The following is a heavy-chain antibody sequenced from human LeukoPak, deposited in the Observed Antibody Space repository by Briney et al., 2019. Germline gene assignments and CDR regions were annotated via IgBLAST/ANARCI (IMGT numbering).Heavy chain of an antibody. Sequence: ESSETLSLTCTVSGGSISSYYWSWIRQPPGKGLEWIWYIYYSGTTNYNPSLKSRVTISVDTSKNQFSLKLSSVTAADTAVYYCARGVYIAAAQYGYWGQGTLVTVSS. CDR1: GGSISSYY. D-gene: IGHD6-13*01. V-gene: IGHV4-59*01. CDR3: ARGVYIAAAQYGY. CDR2: IYYSGTT. J-gene: IGHJ4*02.